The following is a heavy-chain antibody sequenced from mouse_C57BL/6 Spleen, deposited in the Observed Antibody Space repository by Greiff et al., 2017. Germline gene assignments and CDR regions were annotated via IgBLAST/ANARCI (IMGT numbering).Heavy chain of an antibody. CDR3: ARGPFITYAMDY. CDR2: IHPNSGST. D-gene: IGHD1-1*01. J-gene: IGHJ4*01. V-gene: IGHV1-64*01. Sequence: QVQLQQPGAELVKPGASVKLSCKASGYTFTSYWMHWVKQRPGQGLEWIGMIHPNSGSTNYNEKFKSKATLTVDKSSSTAYMQLSSLTSEDSAVYYCARGPFITYAMDYWGQGTSVTVSS. CDR1: GYTFTSYW.